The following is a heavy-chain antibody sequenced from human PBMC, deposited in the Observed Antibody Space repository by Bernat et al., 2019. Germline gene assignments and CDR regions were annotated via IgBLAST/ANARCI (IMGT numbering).Heavy chain of an antibody. D-gene: IGHD3-10*01. CDR2: ISYDGSNK. CDR1: GFTFSSYG. CDR3: ARDMYYYGSGSYSTAFDI. J-gene: IGHJ3*02. V-gene: IGHV3-30*03. Sequence: QVHLVESGGGVVQPGRSLRLSCAASGFTFSSYGMHWVRQAPGKGLEWVAIISYDGSNKYYADSVKGRFTISRDNSKNTLYLQMNSLRAEDTAVYYCARDMYYYGSGSYSTAFDIWGQGTMVTVSS.